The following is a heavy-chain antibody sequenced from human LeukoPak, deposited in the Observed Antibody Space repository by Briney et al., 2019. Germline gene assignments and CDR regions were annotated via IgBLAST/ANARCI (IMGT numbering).Heavy chain of an antibody. V-gene: IGHV4-39*01. D-gene: IGHD2-21*01. CDR1: GGSISSSSYY. CDR2: IYYSGST. Sequence: PSETLSLTCTVSGGSISSSSYYWGWIRQPPGKGLEWIGSIYYSGSTYYNPSLKSRVTISVDTSKNQFSLKLSSVTAADTAVYYCARQEGKGGILWPDYYFDYWGQGTLVTVSS. J-gene: IGHJ4*02. CDR3: ARQEGKGGILWPDYYFDY.